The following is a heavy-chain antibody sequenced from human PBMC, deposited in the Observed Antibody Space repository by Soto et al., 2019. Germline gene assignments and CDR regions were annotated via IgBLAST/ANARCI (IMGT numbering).Heavy chain of an antibody. V-gene: IGHV3-15*01. Sequence: GGSLRLSCAASGFTFSNAWMSWVRQAPGKGLEWVGRIKSKTDGGTTDYAAPVKGRFTISRDDSKNTLYLQMNSLKTEDTAVYYCTTEEVTMVRGVSDYGMDVWGQGTTVTVSS. CDR3: TTEEVTMVRGVSDYGMDV. D-gene: IGHD3-10*01. CDR2: IKSKTDGGTT. CDR1: GFTFSNAW. J-gene: IGHJ6*02.